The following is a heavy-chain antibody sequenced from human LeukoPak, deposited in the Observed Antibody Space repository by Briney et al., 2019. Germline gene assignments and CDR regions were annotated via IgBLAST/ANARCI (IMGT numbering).Heavy chain of an antibody. J-gene: IGHJ4*02. V-gene: IGHV3-23*01. CDR2: ISGSGGST. CDR3: AKGIAVAGTTNFDY. CDR1: GFTFSSYA. D-gene: IGHD6-19*01. Sequence: PGGSLRLSCAASGFTFSSYAMSWVRQAPGKGLEWVSAISGSGGSTYYADSVKGRFTISKDNSKNTLYLQMNSLRAEDTAVYYCAKGIAVAGTTNFDYWGQGTLVTVSS.